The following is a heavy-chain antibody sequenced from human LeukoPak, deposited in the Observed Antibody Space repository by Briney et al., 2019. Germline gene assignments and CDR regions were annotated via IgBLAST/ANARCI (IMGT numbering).Heavy chain of an antibody. CDR2: IDPHSGGT. CDR1: GYSFIDYY. J-gene: IGHJ4*02. Sequence: ASVKVSCKTSGYSFIDYYIHWMRQAPGQGLEWVGRIDPHSGGTHYAQKFQVRVTMTRDTSISTVYMELGGLRSDDTAVYYSARAPGRYTTSRFHYWGQGTLVTVSS. D-gene: IGHD2-2*01. CDR3: ARAPGRYTTSRFHY. V-gene: IGHV1-2*02.